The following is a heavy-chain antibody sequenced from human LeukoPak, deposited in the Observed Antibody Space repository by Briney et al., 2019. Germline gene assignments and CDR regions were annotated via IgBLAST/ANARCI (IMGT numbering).Heavy chain of an antibody. CDR3: VRGGVDF. Sequence: PGGSLRLSCTTSGFTFSDYYMSWIRQAPGKGLEWVSSISSSSSYTNYADSVKGRFTISRDNARNSVFLQMNSLRADDTAVYYCVRGGVDFWGQGTLVTVSS. CDR1: GFTFSDYY. J-gene: IGHJ4*02. CDR2: ISSSSSYT. D-gene: IGHD1-26*01. V-gene: IGHV3-11*05.